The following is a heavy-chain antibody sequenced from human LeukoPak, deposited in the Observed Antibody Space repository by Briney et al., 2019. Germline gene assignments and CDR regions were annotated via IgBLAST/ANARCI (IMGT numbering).Heavy chain of an antibody. V-gene: IGHV1-69*13. Sequence: SVTVSFTASGGTFSSYAISWVRQAPGQGLEWMGGIIPIFGTANYAQKFQGRVTITADESTSTAYMEPSSLRSEDTAVYYCLVVITTGPEYFQHWGQGTLVTVSS. CDR2: IIPIFGTA. CDR3: LVVITTGPEYFQH. CDR1: GGTFSSYA. J-gene: IGHJ1*01. D-gene: IGHD3-22*01.